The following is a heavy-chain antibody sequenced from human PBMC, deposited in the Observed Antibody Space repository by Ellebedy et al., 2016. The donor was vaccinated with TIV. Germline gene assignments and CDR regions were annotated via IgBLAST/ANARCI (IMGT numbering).Heavy chain of an antibody. CDR1: GFTFSNYW. J-gene: IGHJ4*02. V-gene: IGHV3-7*01. CDR3: ARDQWLGRAYYFDS. CDR2: IKQDGSAK. D-gene: IGHD6-19*01. Sequence: GGSLRLSCAASGFTFSNYWMSWVRQAPGKGLEWVANIKQDGSAKYYVDSVKGRFSISRDNAKNSLYVQMNSLRDEDTAVYYCARDQWLGRAYYFDSWGQGTLVTVSS.